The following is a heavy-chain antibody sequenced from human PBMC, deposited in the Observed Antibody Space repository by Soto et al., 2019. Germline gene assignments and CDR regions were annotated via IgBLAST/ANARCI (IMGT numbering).Heavy chain of an antibody. Sequence: PGESLKISCKGSGYSFTSYWIGWVRQMPGKGLEWMGIIYPGDSDTRYSPSFQGQVTISADKSISTAYLQGSSLKASDTAMYFCAKVKTMMKDYNYSGMAVGGKGTPATVSS. CDR3: AKVKTMMKDYNYSGMAV. CDR1: GYSFTSYW. V-gene: IGHV5-51*01. D-gene: IGHD3-22*01. CDR2: IYPGDSDT. J-gene: IGHJ6*04.